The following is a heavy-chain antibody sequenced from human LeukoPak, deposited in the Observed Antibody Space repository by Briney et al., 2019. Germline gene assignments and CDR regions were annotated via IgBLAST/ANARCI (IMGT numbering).Heavy chain of an antibody. Sequence: ASVKVSCKASGYPFTAYVIHWVRQAPGQRLEWMGWINAGNGNTKYSQKFQGRVTITRDTSASTVYMELTSLRSEDTAVYYCARGPHVLVPAAMFNPGLMDVWGQGTTVTVSS. V-gene: IGHV1-3*01. CDR3: ARGPHVLVPAAMFNPGLMDV. J-gene: IGHJ6*02. D-gene: IGHD2-2*01. CDR1: GYPFTAYV. CDR2: INAGNGNT.